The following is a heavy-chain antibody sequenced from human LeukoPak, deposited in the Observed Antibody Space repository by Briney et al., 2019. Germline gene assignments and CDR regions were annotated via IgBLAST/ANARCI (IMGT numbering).Heavy chain of an antibody. CDR3: ARDERYDSSGYPLDY. Sequence: ASVKVSCKASGYTFTGYFMHWVRQAPGQGLEWMGWINPNSGGTNFAQKFQGRVTMTRDTSISTAYMELSRLRSDDTAMYYCARDERYDSSGYPLDYWGQGTLVTVSS. V-gene: IGHV1-2*02. J-gene: IGHJ4*02. CDR1: GYTFTGYF. D-gene: IGHD3-22*01. CDR2: INPNSGGT.